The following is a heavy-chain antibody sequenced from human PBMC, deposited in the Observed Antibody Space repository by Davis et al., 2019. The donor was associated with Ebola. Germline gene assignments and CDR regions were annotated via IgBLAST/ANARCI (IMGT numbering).Heavy chain of an antibody. CDR2: ISNDGSSK. CDR3: ARGRIQFMDV. V-gene: IGHV3-30-3*01. D-gene: IGHD5-18*01. CDR1: GFSFSSYA. Sequence: GESLKISCAASGFSFSSYAMHWVRQAPGKGLEWVALISNDGSSKYYADSVKGRFTISRDNSKNTLYLKMNSLRAEDSAFYYCARGRIQFMDVWGKGTTVTVSS. J-gene: IGHJ6*03.